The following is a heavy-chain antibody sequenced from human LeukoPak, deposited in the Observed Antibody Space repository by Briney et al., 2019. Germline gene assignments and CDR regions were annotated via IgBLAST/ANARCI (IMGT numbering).Heavy chain of an antibody. D-gene: IGHD2-21*02. CDR3: SNSYCGGDYYSGGYFDY. V-gene: IGHV3-49*04. CDR1: GFTFGDYG. J-gene: IGHJ4*02. CDR2: IRSKAYGGTT. Sequence: GRSLRLSCTGSGFTFGDYGMSWVRQAPGKGLEWVGFIRSKAYGGTTEYAASVKGRFTIPRDDSKSIAYLQMNSLKTEDTAVYYCSNSYCGGDYYSGGYFDYWGQGTLVTVSS.